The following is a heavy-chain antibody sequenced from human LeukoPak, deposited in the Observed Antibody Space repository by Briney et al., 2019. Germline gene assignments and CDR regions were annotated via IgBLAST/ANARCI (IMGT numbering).Heavy chain of an antibody. J-gene: IGHJ4*02. Sequence: PGRSLRLSCAASGFTFDDYAMHWVRQAPGKGPEWVSGISWNSGSIGYADSVKGRFTISRGNAKNSLYLQMNSLRAEDMALYYCAKDFGPEGGIAAAATPFDYWGQGTLVTVSS. D-gene: IGHD6-13*01. V-gene: IGHV3-9*03. CDR3: AKDFGPEGGIAAAATPFDY. CDR2: ISWNSGSI. CDR1: GFTFDDYA.